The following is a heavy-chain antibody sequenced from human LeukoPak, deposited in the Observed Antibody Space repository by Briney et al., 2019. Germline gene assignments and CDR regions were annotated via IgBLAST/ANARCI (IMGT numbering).Heavy chain of an antibody. CDR2: IYTSGST. CDR3: ARENPMIFGVALDAFDI. J-gene: IGHJ3*02. Sequence: SETLSLTCTVSGGSISSGSYYWSWIRQPAGKGLEWIGRIYTSGSTNYNPSLKSRVTISVDTSKNQFSLKLGSVTAADTAVYYCARENPMIFGVALDAFDIWGQGTMVTVSS. V-gene: IGHV4-61*02. CDR1: GGSISSGSYY. D-gene: IGHD3-3*01.